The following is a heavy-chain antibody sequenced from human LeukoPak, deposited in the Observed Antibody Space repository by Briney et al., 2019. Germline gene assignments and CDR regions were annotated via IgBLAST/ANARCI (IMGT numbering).Heavy chain of an antibody. CDR2: INSDGSRT. J-gene: IGHJ3*02. CDR3: AREVISSARQTDAFDI. Sequence: GRSLRLSCAASGFTFSSYGMHWVRQAPGKGLVWVSRINSDGSRTNYADSVMGRLTISRDNAKNTLYLQMNSLRAEDTAVYYCAREVISSARQTDAFDIWGQGTMVTVSS. D-gene: IGHD6-19*01. CDR1: GFTFSSYG. V-gene: IGHV3-74*01.